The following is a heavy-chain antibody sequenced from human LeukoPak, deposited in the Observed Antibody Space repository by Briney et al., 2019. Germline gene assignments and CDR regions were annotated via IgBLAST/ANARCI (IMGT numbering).Heavy chain of an antibody. Sequence: KSSETLSLTCAVSGGSISSYYWSWIRQPPGKGLEWIGYIYYSGSTNYNPSLKSRVTISVDTSKNQFSLKLSSVTAADTAVYYCARENYYGSGRDDAFDIWGQGTMVTVSS. J-gene: IGHJ3*02. CDR2: IYYSGST. D-gene: IGHD3-10*01. V-gene: IGHV4-59*01. CDR1: GGSISSYY. CDR3: ARENYYGSGRDDAFDI.